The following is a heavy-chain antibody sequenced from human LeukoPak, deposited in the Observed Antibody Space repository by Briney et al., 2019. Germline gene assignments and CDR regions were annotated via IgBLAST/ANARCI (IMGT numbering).Heavy chain of an antibody. V-gene: IGHV4-4*07. CDR1: GGSISSYY. Sequence: SETLSLTCTVSGGSISSYYWSWIRQPAGKGLEWIGRIYTSGSTNYNPSLKSRVTMSVDTSKNQFSLKLSSVTAADTAVYYCARWASVSHEYSSSSDDAFDIWGQGTMVTVSS. CDR2: IYTSGST. D-gene: IGHD6-6*01. J-gene: IGHJ3*02. CDR3: ARWASVSHEYSSSSDDAFDI.